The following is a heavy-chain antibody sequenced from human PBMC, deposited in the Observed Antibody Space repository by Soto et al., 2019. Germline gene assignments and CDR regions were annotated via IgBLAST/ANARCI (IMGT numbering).Heavy chain of an antibody. CDR3: ARDRYSSGWYDLDY. CDR1: GFTFSSFW. CDR2: IWYDGSDK. Sequence: PGGSLRLSCAASGFTFSSFWMHWVRQAPGKGLEWVSVIWYDGSDKYYADSVKGRFTISRDNSKNTLYLQMNSLRAEDTAVYYCARDRYSSGWYDLDYWGQGTLVTVSS. J-gene: IGHJ4*02. V-gene: IGHV3-33*08. D-gene: IGHD6-19*01.